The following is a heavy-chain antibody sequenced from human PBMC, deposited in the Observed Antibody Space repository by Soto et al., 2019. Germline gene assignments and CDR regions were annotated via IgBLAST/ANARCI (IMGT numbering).Heavy chain of an antibody. CDR3: AKDGPPYSSGWYRGYFDY. Sequence: EVQLLESGGGLVQPGGSLRLSCAASGFTFSSYAMSWVRQAPGKGLEWVSAISGSGGSTYYADSVKGRFTISRDNSKNKRYLQMNSLRAEDTAVYYCAKDGPPYSSGWYRGYFDYWGQGTLVTVSS. CDR1: GFTFSSYA. V-gene: IGHV3-23*01. J-gene: IGHJ4*02. CDR2: ISGSGGST. D-gene: IGHD6-19*01.